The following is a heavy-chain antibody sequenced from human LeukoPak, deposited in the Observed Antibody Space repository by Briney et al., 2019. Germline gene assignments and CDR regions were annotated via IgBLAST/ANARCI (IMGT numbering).Heavy chain of an antibody. CDR1: GFTFGDYA. D-gene: IGHD2-8*01. Sequence: GRSLRLSCIASGFTFGDYAMTWVRQAPGKGLEWVGFIRSKAYGGTTEYAASVKGRFTISRDDSKSIAYLQMNSLKTEDTAVYYCTREGSVLMVYAILDYWGQGTLVTVSS. CDR2: IRSKAYGGTT. V-gene: IGHV3-49*04. CDR3: TREGSVLMVYAILDY. J-gene: IGHJ4*02.